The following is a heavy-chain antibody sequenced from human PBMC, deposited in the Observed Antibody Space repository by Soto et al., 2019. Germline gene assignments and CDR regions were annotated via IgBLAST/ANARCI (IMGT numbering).Heavy chain of an antibody. Sequence: SVKVSCKASGFTFTSCAGQWVRQARGQRLEWIGWIVVGSGNTNYAQKFQERVTITRDMSTSTAYMELSSLRSEDTAVYYCAAYVSLGATSFDYWGQGTLVTVSS. V-gene: IGHV1-58*01. CDR2: IVVGSGNT. D-gene: IGHD1-26*01. CDR3: AAYVSLGATSFDY. J-gene: IGHJ4*02. CDR1: GFTFTSCA.